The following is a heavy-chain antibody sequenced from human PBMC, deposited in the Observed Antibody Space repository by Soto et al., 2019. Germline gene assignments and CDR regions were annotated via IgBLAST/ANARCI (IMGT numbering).Heavy chain of an antibody. V-gene: IGHV3-72*01. CDR1: GLIFSDYH. Sequence: EVQLVESGGGLVQPGGSLRLSCAASGLIFSDYHMDWVRQAPGKGLAWVGRIRRKANSYTTEYAASVKGRFTISRDDSKNSMYLQLTSLKTEDTAVYYCAMLGGWSGGSNDMDVWGQGTTVTVSS. CDR3: AMLGGWSGGSNDMDV. J-gene: IGHJ6*02. CDR2: IRRKANSYTT. D-gene: IGHD6-19*01.